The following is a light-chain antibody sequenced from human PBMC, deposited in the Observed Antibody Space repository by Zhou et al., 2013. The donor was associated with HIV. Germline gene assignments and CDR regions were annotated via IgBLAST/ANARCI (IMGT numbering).Light chain of an antibody. Sequence: EIVMTQSPATLSVSPGERATLSCRASQIITNNQLAWYQQKAGQAPRLLIYGSSGRATGIPDRFSGSGSGTDFTLTISRLEPEDYAVYYCQHYVTSPITFGQGHDW. CDR2: GSS. CDR1: QIITNNQ. CDR3: QHYVTSPIT. V-gene: IGKV3-20*01. J-gene: IGKJ5*01.